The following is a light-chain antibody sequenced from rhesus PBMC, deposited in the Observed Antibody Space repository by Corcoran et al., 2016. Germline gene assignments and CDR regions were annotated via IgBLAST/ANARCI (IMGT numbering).Light chain of an antibody. CDR1: SSDVGGYTY. V-gene: IGLV2S7*01. J-gene: IGLJ6*01. Sequence: QSAPTQPPSVSGSPGQSVTISCTGTSSDVGGYTYVSWYQQHPGKAPKLMIYDVSKRPSGVSDRFSGSKSGNTASLTISGLQAEDEADYYCCSYTTSINLVFGSGTKLTVL. CDR3: CSYTTSINLV. CDR2: DVS.